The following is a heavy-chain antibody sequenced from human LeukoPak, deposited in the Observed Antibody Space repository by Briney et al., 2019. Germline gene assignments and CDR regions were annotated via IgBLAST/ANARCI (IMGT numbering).Heavy chain of an antibody. J-gene: IGHJ4*02. Sequence: GGSLRLSCGASGFTFDDYWMSWVRQAPGQGLEWVANINQDGSEKYYLDSAKGRFTISRDNSKNTLYLQMKGLRAEDTAMYYCARGARKGDDYGGFFDYWGQGTVVTVSS. V-gene: IGHV3-7*01. CDR3: ARGARKGDDYGGFFDY. D-gene: IGHD4-17*01. CDR2: INQDGSEK. CDR1: GFTFDDYW.